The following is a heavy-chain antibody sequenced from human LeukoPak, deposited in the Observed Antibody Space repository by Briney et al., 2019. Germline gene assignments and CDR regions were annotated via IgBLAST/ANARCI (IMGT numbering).Heavy chain of an antibody. CDR2: IYSGGST. D-gene: IGHD2-2*01. CDR3: ARDTSSLFDGDYYGMDV. Sequence: GGSLRLSCAASGFTVSSNYMSWVRQAPGKGLEWVSVIYSGGSTYYADSVKGRFTISRDNSKNTLYLQMNSLRAEDTAVYYCARDTSSLFDGDYYGMDVWGQGTTVTVSS. J-gene: IGHJ6*02. CDR1: GFTVSSNY. V-gene: IGHV3-53*01.